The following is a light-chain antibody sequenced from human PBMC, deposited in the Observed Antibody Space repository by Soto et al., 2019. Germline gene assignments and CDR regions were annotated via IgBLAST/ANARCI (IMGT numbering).Light chain of an antibody. J-gene: IGKJ1*01. V-gene: IGKV1-5*03. Sequence: DIQMTQSPSTLSASVGDRVTITCRASQSISSWLAWYQQKPGKAPKLLIYKASNSEGGVPSRFSGSGSGTELTLTISSLLPDDFATYYCQQYNSYPWTFGQGTKVAIK. CDR3: QQYNSYPWT. CDR2: KAS. CDR1: QSISSW.